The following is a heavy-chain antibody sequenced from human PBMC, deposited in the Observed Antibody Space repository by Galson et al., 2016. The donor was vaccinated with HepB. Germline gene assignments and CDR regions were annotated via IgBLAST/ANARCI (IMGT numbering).Heavy chain of an antibody. CDR2: IKSRGGSV. Sequence: SLRLSCAASGFTFSSYEMNWVRQAPGKGLEWVSYIKSRGGSVYYADSVKGRFTIDRDNDKNPLYLQMNSLRADDTAVYFCARGFRSGWGIDYWGQGTLVTVSS. V-gene: IGHV3-48*03. J-gene: IGHJ4*02. CDR3: ARGFRSGWGIDY. CDR1: GFTFSSYE. D-gene: IGHD6-19*01.